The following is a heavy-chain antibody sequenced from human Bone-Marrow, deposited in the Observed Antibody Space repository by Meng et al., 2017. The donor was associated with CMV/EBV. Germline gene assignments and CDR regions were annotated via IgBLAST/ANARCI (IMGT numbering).Heavy chain of an antibody. CDR3: VTGTPYYYYYGMDV. CDR2: ISAYNGNT. V-gene: IGHV1-18*01. J-gene: IGHJ6*02. CDR1: GYTFTSYG. Sequence: ASVKVSCKASGYTFTSYGISWVRQAPGQGLEWMGWISAYNGNTNYAQKIQGRVTMTTDTSTSTAYMELRSLRSYDTAVYYCVTGTPYYYYYGMDVWGQGTTVTVSS. D-gene: IGHD1-14*01.